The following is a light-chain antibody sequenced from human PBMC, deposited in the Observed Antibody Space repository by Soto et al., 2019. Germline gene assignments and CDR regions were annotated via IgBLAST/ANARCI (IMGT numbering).Light chain of an antibody. Sequence: DIQMTQSPSSLSASVGDRVTTGCRASQNINTYLAWFQQKPGKAPKSLIYAATNLQGGVPSRFSGTGSGTEFSLTISSLQPEDVPTYYCQQYERYPPSFGGGTKLDI. CDR1: QNINTY. CDR2: AAT. J-gene: IGKJ4*01. V-gene: IGKV1-16*01. CDR3: QQYERYPPS.